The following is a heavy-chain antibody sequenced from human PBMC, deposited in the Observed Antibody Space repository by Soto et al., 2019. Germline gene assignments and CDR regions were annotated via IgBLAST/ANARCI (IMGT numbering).Heavy chain of an antibody. Sequence: PSETLSLTCTVSGGSISSYYWSWIRQPPGKGLEWIGYIYYSGSTNYNPSLKSRVTISVDTSKNQFSLKLSSVTAADTAVYYCARVFTRGYSYGPLYYYYGMDVWGQGTTVTVSS. V-gene: IGHV4-59*01. D-gene: IGHD5-18*01. J-gene: IGHJ6*02. CDR1: GGSISSYY. CDR3: ARVFTRGYSYGPLYYYYGMDV. CDR2: IYYSGST.